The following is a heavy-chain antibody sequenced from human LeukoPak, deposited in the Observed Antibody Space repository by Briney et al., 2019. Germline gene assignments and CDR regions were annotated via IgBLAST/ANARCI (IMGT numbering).Heavy chain of an antibody. D-gene: IGHD5-12*01. CDR2: ISAYNGNT. CDR1: GYTFTSYG. CDR3: ARDRRVDIVATSRDDY. V-gene: IGHV1-18*01. J-gene: IGHJ4*02. Sequence: ASVKVSCKASGYTFTSYGISWVRQAPGQGLEWMGWISAYNGNTNYAQKLQGRVTMTTDTSTSTAYMELRSLRSDDTAVYYCARDRRVDIVATSRDDYWGQGTLVTVSS.